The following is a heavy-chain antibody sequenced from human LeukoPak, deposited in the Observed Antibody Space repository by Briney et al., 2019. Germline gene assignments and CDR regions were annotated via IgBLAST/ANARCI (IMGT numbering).Heavy chain of an antibody. D-gene: IGHD3-3*01. Sequence: ASVTVSCKASGYTFTGYYMHWVRQAPGQGLEWMGWINPNSGGTNYAQKFQGRVTMTRDTSISTAYMELSRLRSDDTAVYYCASVDFWSGYSQFNFDYWGQGTLVTVSS. CDR2: INPNSGGT. CDR1: GYTFTGYY. J-gene: IGHJ4*02. V-gene: IGHV1-2*02. CDR3: ASVDFWSGYSQFNFDY.